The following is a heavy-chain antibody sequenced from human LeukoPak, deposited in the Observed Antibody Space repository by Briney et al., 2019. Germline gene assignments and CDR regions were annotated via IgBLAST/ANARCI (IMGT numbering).Heavy chain of an antibody. V-gene: IGHV1-2*06. CDR3: ARDYDYGDYGVY. J-gene: IGHJ4*02. CDR1: GYTFTGYY. Sequence: ASVKVSCKASGYTFTGYYMHWVRHAPGQGLEWMGRINPNSGGTNYAQKFQGRVTMTRDTSISTAYMELSRLRSDDTAVYYCARDYDYGDYGVYWGQGTLVTVSS. D-gene: IGHD4-17*01. CDR2: INPNSGGT.